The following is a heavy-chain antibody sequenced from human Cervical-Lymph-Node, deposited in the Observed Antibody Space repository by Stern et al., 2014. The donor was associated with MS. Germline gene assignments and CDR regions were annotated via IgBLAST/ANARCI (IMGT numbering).Heavy chain of an antibody. CDR2: INPSGDSA. D-gene: IGHD3/OR15-3a*01. V-gene: IGHV1-46*01. J-gene: IGHJ4*02. CDR3: ASGTGSKRPTGNY. Sequence: QVQLVQSGAEVKKPGASVKVSCKASGYTFTSHYMHWVRQAPGQGLEWVGIINPSGDSASYAQKFQGRLTMTRDTSTSTVYMELSRSEDTAVYYCASGTGSKRPTGNYWGQGTLVTVSS. CDR1: GYTFTSHY.